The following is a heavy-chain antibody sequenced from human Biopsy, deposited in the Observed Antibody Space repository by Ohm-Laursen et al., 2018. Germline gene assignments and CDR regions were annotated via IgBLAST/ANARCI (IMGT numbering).Heavy chain of an antibody. D-gene: IGHD2/OR15-2a*01. CDR3: ARGSFAPDF. CDR2: ISRRTNTI. Sequence: SLRLSCSASGFTFSDYYMSWIRQAPGKGLKWVSYISRRTNTIYYADSVKGRFTISRDNAKNSLYLQMNRLRAEDTAVYYCARGSFAPDFWGQGTLVTVSS. J-gene: IGHJ4*02. CDR1: GFTFSDYY. V-gene: IGHV3-11*01.